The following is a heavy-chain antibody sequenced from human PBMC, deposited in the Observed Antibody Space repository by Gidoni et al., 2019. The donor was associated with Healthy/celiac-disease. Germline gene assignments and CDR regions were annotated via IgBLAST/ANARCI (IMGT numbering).Heavy chain of an antibody. CDR2: NKHSGST. J-gene: IGHJ4*02. Sequence: QVQLQQWGAGLLKPSETLSLTCAVYGGSFSGYYWRGIRQPPGEGLEWIGENKHSGSTNYTPSLKSRVTITVDTSKNQFSLKLSSVTAADTAVYYCARLTASIAVAEQFDYWGQGTLVTVSS. CDR1: GGSFSGYY. CDR3: ARLTASIAVAEQFDY. V-gene: IGHV4-34*01. D-gene: IGHD6-19*01.